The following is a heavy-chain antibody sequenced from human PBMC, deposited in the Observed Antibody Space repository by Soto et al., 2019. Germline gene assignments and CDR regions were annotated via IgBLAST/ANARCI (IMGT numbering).Heavy chain of an antibody. Sequence: EVQLVESGGDLVQPGGSLRLSCAASGFTFSDFWMSWVRQAPGKGLDWVANIKHDGSEKYYVDSVEGRFTISRDNTKDSLYLQMNSLRAEDTAVYYCARGGSWDPDFWGQGTLVTVSP. CDR3: ARGGSWDPDF. D-gene: IGHD2-15*01. J-gene: IGHJ4*02. CDR1: GFTFSDFW. CDR2: IKHDGSEK. V-gene: IGHV3-7*01.